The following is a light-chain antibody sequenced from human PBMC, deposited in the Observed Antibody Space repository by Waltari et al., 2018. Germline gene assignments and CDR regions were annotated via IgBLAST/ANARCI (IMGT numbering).Light chain of an antibody. V-gene: IGKV3-15*01. Sequence: EVLTTQSPATLSVSPGERVTLSCRASQNIHDNLAWYQQKPGQAPRLLIYGASTRATAIPARFRGSGSGTEFTLTISSLQSEDFAIYYCQQYNKWPPLTFGGGTKVEIK. J-gene: IGKJ4*01. CDR1: QNIHDN. CDR3: QQYNKWPPLT. CDR2: GAS.